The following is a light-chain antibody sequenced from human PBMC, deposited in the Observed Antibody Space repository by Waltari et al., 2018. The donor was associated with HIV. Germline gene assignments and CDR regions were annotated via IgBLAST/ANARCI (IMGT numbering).Light chain of an antibody. V-gene: IGLV2-14*03. J-gene: IGLJ3*02. CDR1: SSDVGAYNY. CDR2: EAS. Sequence: QSALTQPASLSGSPGQSITISCTGTSSDVGAYNYVSWYQQHPGKAPKLMMYEASKRPSGVSNRFSASKSGNTASLTISGLQAEDEADYYCSSYTTNNTRVFGGGTKLTVL. CDR3: SSYTTNNTRV.